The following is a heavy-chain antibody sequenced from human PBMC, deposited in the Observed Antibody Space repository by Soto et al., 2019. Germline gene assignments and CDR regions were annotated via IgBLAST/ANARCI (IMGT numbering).Heavy chain of an antibody. D-gene: IGHD3-22*01. CDR2: ISGSGGST. Sequence: GGSLRLSCAASGFTFSSYAMSWVRQAPGKGLEWVSAISGSGGSTYYADSVKGRFTISRDNSKNTLYLQMNSLRAEDTAVYYCAKDPSRYDSSENVFDPWGQGTLVTVSS. CDR1: GFTFSSYA. J-gene: IGHJ5*02. CDR3: AKDPSRYDSSENVFDP. V-gene: IGHV3-23*01.